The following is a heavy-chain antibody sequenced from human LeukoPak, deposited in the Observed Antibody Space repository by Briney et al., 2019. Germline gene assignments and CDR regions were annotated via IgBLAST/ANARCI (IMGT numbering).Heavy chain of an antibody. CDR1: GGSISSSTYY. V-gene: IGHV4-39*01. CDR2: IYYSGST. Sequence: SETLSLTCTVSGGSISSSTYYWGWIRQPPGKGLEWIGSIYYSGSTYYNPSLKSRVTISVDTSKNQFSLKLSSVTATDTAVYYCARYFGTTGTPNYWGQGTLVTVSS. J-gene: IGHJ4*02. D-gene: IGHD1-1*01. CDR3: ARYFGTTGTPNY.